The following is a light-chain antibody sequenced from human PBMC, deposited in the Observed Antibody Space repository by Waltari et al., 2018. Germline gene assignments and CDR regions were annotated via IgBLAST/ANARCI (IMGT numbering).Light chain of an antibody. Sequence: QSALTQPASVSGSPGQSITISCTGTSSDVGGYNYVSWYQQHPGKAPKLMIYEVSNVPSGVSHRFSGSKAGNTASLTISGLQAEDEADYYCSSYTSSSTLVFGGGTKLTVL. J-gene: IGLJ3*02. CDR2: EVS. CDR1: SSDVGGYNY. CDR3: SSYTSSSTLV. V-gene: IGLV2-14*01.